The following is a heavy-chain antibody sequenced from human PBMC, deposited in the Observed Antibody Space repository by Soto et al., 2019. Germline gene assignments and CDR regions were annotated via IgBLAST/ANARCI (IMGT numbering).Heavy chain of an antibody. V-gene: IGHV3-30-3*01. Sequence: GGSLRLSCASSGFTFSSYAMHWVRQAPGKGLEWVAVISYDGSNKYYADSVKGRFTISRDNSKNTLYLQMNSLRAEDTAVYYCARGDGYGEAYYYYGMDVWGQGTTVTVSS. CDR2: ISYDGSNK. CDR1: GFTFSSYA. CDR3: ARGDGYGEAYYYYGMDV. J-gene: IGHJ6*02. D-gene: IGHD5-12*01.